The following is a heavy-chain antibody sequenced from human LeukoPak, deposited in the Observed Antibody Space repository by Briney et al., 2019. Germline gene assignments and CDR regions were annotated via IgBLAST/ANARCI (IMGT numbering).Heavy chain of an antibody. CDR1: GSTFSSYD. Sequence: PGGSLRLSCAASGSTFSSYDMHWVRQGTGKSLEWVSAIGTAGNTNYAGSVKGRFTISRENAKNSLYLQMNSLRAGDTAVYYCARVRSDSSGWYHVLDWGQGTLVTVSS. CDR2: IGTAGNT. V-gene: IGHV3-13*01. J-gene: IGHJ4*02. CDR3: ARVRSDSSGWYHVLD. D-gene: IGHD6-19*01.